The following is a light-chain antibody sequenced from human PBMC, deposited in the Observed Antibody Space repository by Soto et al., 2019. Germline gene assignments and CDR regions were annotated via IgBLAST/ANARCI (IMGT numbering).Light chain of an antibody. J-gene: IGKJ4*01. V-gene: IGKV1-8*01. CDR1: QGISSY. CDR3: QQYYSYPLT. Sequence: AIRMTQSPSSLSASTGDRVTITCRASQGISSYLAWYQQKPGKAPKLLIYAASTLQCGVPSRFSGSGSGTEFTLTISCLQSEDFATYDCQQYYSYPLTVGGGTKVEIK. CDR2: AAS.